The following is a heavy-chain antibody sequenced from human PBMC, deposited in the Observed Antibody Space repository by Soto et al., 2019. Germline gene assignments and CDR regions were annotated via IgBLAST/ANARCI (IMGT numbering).Heavy chain of an antibody. CDR2: IYSGGST. V-gene: IGHV3-53*01. CDR3: ARGFNRMDY. J-gene: IGHJ4*02. CDR1: GLTVSSNY. Sequence: PGGSLRLSCAASGLTVSSNYMTWVRQAPGKGLKWVSVIYSGGSTYYADSVKGRFTISRDNSKNTLHLQMNSLRAEDTAVYYCARGFNRMDYWGQGTLVTVSS.